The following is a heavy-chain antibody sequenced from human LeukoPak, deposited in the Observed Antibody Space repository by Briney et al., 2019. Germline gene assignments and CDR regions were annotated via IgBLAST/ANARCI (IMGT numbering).Heavy chain of an antibody. CDR3: ATAGDFGPPPWFDP. V-gene: IGHV1-24*01. D-gene: IGHD3/OR15-3a*01. Sequence: ASVKVSCKVSGYTLTELSMHWVRQAPGKGLEWMGGFDPEDGETIYAQKFQGRVTMTEDTSTDTAYMELSSLRSEDTAVYYCATAGDFGPPPWFDPWRQGTLVTVSS. J-gene: IGHJ5*02. CDR2: FDPEDGET. CDR1: GYTLTELS.